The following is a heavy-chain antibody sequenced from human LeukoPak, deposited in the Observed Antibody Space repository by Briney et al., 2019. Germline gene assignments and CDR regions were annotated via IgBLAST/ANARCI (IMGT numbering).Heavy chain of an antibody. CDR3: ARDGEITGDTRIDS. CDR2: IRYHGSDK. V-gene: IGHV3-30*02. Sequence: PGESLRLSCAASGFTFSGSGMHWVRQAPGKGLEWVAFIRYHGSDKFYADSVKGRFTISRDNSKNTLYLQMNSLRPEDTSVYFCARDGEITGDTRIDSWGQGTLVTVSS. D-gene: IGHD3-16*01. J-gene: IGHJ4*02. CDR1: GFTFSGSG.